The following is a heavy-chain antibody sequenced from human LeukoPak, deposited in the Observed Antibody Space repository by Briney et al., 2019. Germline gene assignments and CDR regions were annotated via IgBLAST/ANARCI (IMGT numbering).Heavy chain of an antibody. CDR2: INPNSGDT. CDR3: AREDITTTVTNYYYYYGMDV. V-gene: IGHV1-2*02. Sequence: ASVKVSCKASGYTFTAYYVHWVRQAPGQGLEWMGWINPNSGDTNYAQKFQGRVTITRDTSIRTACMEMSRLRSDDTAVYYCAREDITTTVTNYYYYYGMDVWGQGATVTVSS. CDR1: GYTFTAYY. D-gene: IGHD1-1*01. J-gene: IGHJ6*02.